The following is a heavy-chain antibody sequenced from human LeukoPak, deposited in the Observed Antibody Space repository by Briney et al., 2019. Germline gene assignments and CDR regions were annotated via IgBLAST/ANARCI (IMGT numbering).Heavy chain of an antibody. Sequence: PGGSLRLSCVASGFTFSSYSMNWVRQTPGKGLEWVSYISSSSDTIYYADSVRGRFSISRDNAKNSLFLQMNSLRAEDTAVYYCVRGGLDHWGQGAMVSVCS. CDR2: ISSSSDTI. V-gene: IGHV3-48*04. CDR3: VRGGLDH. CDR1: GFTFSSYS. J-gene: IGHJ4*02. D-gene: IGHD5-12*01.